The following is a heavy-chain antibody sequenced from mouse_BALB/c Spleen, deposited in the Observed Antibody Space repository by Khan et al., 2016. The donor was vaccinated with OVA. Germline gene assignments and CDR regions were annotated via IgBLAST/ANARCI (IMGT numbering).Heavy chain of an antibody. CDR1: GFNIKDSY. D-gene: IGHD2-13*01. Sequence: VQLKQSGAELVKPGASVKLSCTASGFNIKDSYIHWVKRRPEQGLEWIGRIDPATGNTKYAPKFPGKATITADKSSNTAYLQLSSLASEDTSGFYCARDGAVMSRWRGMDYWGQGTSVNVTT. CDR2: IDPATGNT. J-gene: IGHJ4*01. CDR3: ARDGAVMSRWRGMDY. V-gene: IGHV14-3*02.